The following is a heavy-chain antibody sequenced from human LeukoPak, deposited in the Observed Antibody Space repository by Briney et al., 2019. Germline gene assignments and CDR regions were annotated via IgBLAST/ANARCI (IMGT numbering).Heavy chain of an antibody. CDR3: TTEGLPGSFDY. Sequence: GGSLRLSCAASGFTFSNAWMSWVRQAPGKGLEWVGRIKSKADAGTTEYAAPVKGRFTISRDDSKNTVYLQMNSLKTEDTAVYYCTTEGLPGSFDYWGQGTLVTVSS. CDR1: GFTFSNAW. CDR2: IKSKADAGTT. V-gene: IGHV3-15*01. D-gene: IGHD4-11*01. J-gene: IGHJ4*02.